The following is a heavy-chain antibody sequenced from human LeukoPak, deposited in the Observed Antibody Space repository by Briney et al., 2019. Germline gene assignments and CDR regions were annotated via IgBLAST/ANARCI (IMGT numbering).Heavy chain of an antibody. V-gene: IGHV1-8*01. J-gene: IGHJ6*01. D-gene: IGHD3-3*01. CDR2: MNTNSGNT. Sequence: ASVKVSCKTSGYTFTSYDINWVRQAPGQGLVWVGWMNTNSGNTGYAQKFQGRVTMTRNTSISTPYMELSSLRYEATAVYSCARVEGIVLLCLECRPYYYYYGMDGWGQPTTVTVSS. CDR1: GYTFTSYD. CDR3: ARVEGIVLLCLECRPYYYYYGMDG.